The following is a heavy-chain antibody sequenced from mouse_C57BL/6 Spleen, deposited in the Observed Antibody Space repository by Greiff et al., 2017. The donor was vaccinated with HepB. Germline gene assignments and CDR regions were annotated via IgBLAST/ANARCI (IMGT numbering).Heavy chain of an antibody. CDR1: GYTFTSYW. CDR3: ARRDYDENYFDY. Sequence: VQLQQPGAELVKSGASVKMSCKASGYTFTSYWLTWVKQRPGQGLEWIGDIYPGSGSTNYNEKFKSKATLTVDTSSSTAYMQLSSLTSEDSAVYYCARRDYDENYFDYWGQGTTLTVSS. D-gene: IGHD2-4*01. V-gene: IGHV1-55*01. J-gene: IGHJ2*01. CDR2: IYPGSGST.